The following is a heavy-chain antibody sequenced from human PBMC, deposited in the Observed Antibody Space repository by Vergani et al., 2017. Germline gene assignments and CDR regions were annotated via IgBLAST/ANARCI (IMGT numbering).Heavy chain of an antibody. CDR2: ISGHDHRT. J-gene: IGHJ4*02. D-gene: IGHD5-18*01. Sequence: EVQLVESGGGLVQPGGSLRLSCEASGGFSLSSYWIHWVRQAPGKGLMWVSGISGHDHRTLYADSVKGRFIISRDDSKNTLYLQMSSLRVEDTAIYYCAELYGDDGYSPFWGQGTLVTVSS. V-gene: IGHV3-74*01. CDR3: AELYGDDGYSPF. CDR1: GGFSLSSYW.